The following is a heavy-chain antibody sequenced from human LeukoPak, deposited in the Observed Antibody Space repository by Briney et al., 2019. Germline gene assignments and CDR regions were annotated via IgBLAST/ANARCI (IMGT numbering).Heavy chain of an antibody. CDR1: GNYW. CDR2: INSDGSWT. D-gene: IGHD2/OR15-2a*01. V-gene: IGHV3-74*01. CDR3: VSFYETY. Sequence: SGGSLRLSCAASGNYWMHWVRQAPGQGLVWVSHINSDGSWTSYADSVKGRFTISKDNAKNTVYLQMNSLRAEDTAVYYCVSFYETYWGRGTLVTVS. J-gene: IGHJ4*02.